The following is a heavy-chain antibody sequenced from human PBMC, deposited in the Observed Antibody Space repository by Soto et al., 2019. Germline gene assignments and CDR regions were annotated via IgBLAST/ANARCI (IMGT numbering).Heavy chain of an antibody. V-gene: IGHV3-48*03. CDR3: ASVTLRFSYGIDL. Sequence: GGSLRLSCAASELTFSNSEMHWVRQAPGKGLEWLSYISRSGSVIYYADSVKGRFTISRDNAKNLLYLQMNSLRAEDTAVYFCASVTLRFSYGIDLWGQGTTVTVSS. CDR2: ISRSGSVI. J-gene: IGHJ6*02. D-gene: IGHD3-3*01. CDR1: ELTFSNSE.